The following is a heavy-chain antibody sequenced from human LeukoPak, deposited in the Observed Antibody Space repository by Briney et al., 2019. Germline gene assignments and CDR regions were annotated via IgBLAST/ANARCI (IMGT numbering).Heavy chain of an antibody. D-gene: IGHD3-22*01. CDR1: GGSISSTNW. J-gene: IGHJ6*03. Sequence: SETLSLTCSVSGGSISSTNWWSWVRQSPEKGLEWIGEIYDGGTTNYNPSFRGRVAISVDKSKNEISLKLSSVTAADTAVYYCARDWYYYEGYNYYYYIDVWGKGTTVTISS. V-gene: IGHV4-4*02. CDR2: IYDGGTT. CDR3: ARDWYYYEGYNYYYYIDV.